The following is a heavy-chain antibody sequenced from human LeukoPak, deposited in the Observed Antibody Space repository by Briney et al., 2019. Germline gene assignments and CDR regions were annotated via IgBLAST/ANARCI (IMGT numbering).Heavy chain of an antibody. CDR2: IGTAGDT. D-gene: IGHD3-22*01. Sequence: GGSLRLSCAASGFTFSSYDMHWVRQATGKGLEWVSAIGTAGDTYYPGSVKGRFTISRENAKNSLYLQMNSLRAGDTAVYYCARGRDMIVDKDAFDIWGQGTMVTVSS. V-gene: IGHV3-13*01. J-gene: IGHJ3*02. CDR3: ARGRDMIVDKDAFDI. CDR1: GFTFSSYD.